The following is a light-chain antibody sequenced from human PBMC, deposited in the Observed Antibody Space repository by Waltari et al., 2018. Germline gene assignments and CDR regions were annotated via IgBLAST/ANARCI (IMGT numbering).Light chain of an antibody. Sequence: QTALNQPPSTSGTPGQRGTISCSGSSSNIGSNKVNWYKQLPGTGPKLLIYTNNPRPSVVPGRSSATKSATAASLAISGLQYEDEAHYYCSSWDDRLSVVLFGAGTKLTVL. CDR1: SSNIGSNK. CDR3: SSWDDRLSVVL. CDR2: TNN. J-gene: IGLJ3*02. V-gene: IGLV1-44*01.